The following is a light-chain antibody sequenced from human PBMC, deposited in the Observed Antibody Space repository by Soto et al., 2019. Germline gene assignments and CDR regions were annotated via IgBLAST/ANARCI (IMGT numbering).Light chain of an antibody. Sequence: DIQMTQSPSSLSASVGDRVTITCRASQSSSSYLNWYQQKPGKAPKLLIYAASSLHSGVPSRFSGSGSGTDFTLTISSLKPEDFATYYCQQSYSTPRTLGQGTKLEIK. CDR3: QQSYSTPRT. V-gene: IGKV1-39*01. J-gene: IGKJ2*01. CDR1: QSSSSY. CDR2: AAS.